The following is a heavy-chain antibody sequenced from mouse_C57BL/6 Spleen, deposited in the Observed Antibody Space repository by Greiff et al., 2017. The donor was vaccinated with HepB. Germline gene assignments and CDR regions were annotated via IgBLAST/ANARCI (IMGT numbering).Heavy chain of an antibody. Sequence: QVHVKQPGAELVRPGTSVKLSCKASGYTFTSYWMHWVKQRPGQGLEWIGVIDPSDSYTNYNQKFKGKATLTVDTSSSTAYMQLSSLTSEDSAVYYCASRAGGYHGGYFDVWGTGTTVTVSS. CDR2: IDPSDSYT. CDR1: GYTFTSYW. J-gene: IGHJ1*03. D-gene: IGHD2-2*01. CDR3: ASRAGGYHGGYFDV. V-gene: IGHV1-59*01.